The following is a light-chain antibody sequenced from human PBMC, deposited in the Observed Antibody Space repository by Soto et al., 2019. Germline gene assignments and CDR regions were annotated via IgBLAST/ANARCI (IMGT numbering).Light chain of an antibody. CDR1: QSLLHSNGYNY. Sequence: VVTQSPLLLPVTPGEPASILCKSSQSLLHSNGYNYLDWYLQKPGQSPQLLIYLGSNRASGVPDRFSGSGSGTEFTLTISSLQSEDFAVYYCQQYSNWPLTFGGGTKVDIK. CDR2: LGS. J-gene: IGKJ4*01. CDR3: QQYSNWPLT. V-gene: IGKV2-28*01.